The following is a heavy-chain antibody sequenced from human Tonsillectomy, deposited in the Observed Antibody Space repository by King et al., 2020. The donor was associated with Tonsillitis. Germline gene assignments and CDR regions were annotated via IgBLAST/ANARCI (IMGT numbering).Heavy chain of an antibody. D-gene: IGHD2-15*01. CDR2: IHYSGST. Sequence: QLQESGPGLVKPSETLSLTCTVSGGSISSTSYSWGWIRQPPGKGLEWIGSIHYSGSTYYNPSLKSRVTISVDTSKNQFPLKLSSVTAADTAVYYCARNTGFCRGGSCYLPNFDHWGQGTLVTVSS. CDR1: GGSISSTSYS. V-gene: IGHV4-39*06. J-gene: IGHJ4*02. CDR3: ARNTGFCRGGSCYLPNFDH.